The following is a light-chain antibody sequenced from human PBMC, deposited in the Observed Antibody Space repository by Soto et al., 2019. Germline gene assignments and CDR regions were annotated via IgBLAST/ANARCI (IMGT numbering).Light chain of an antibody. V-gene: IGLV2-14*01. CDR3: SSYTSGTTLYV. J-gene: IGLJ1*01. Sequence: QSVLTQPASVSGSPGQSITISCTGTSSDVGVHNYVSWYQQHPGKAPRLMIYDVNSRPSGVSSRFSGSKSGNTASLTISGLLAEDEADYYCSSYTSGTTLYVFGTGTKLTVL. CDR1: SSDVGVHNY. CDR2: DVN.